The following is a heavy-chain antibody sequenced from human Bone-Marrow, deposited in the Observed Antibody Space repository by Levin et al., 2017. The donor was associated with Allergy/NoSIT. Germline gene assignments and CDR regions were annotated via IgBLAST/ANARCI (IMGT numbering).Heavy chain of an antibody. Sequence: SETLSLTCAISGDSVSSNSAAWNWIRQSPSRGLEWLGRTYYRSKWYNDYAVSVKSRITINPDTSKNQFSLQLNSVTPEDTAVYYCARDHQLVRVTIFGVVIPPRGMDVWGQGTTVTVSS. CDR1: GDSVSSNSAA. J-gene: IGHJ6*02. D-gene: IGHD3-3*01. CDR2: TYYRSKWYN. CDR3: ARDHQLVRVTIFGVVIPPRGMDV. V-gene: IGHV6-1*01.